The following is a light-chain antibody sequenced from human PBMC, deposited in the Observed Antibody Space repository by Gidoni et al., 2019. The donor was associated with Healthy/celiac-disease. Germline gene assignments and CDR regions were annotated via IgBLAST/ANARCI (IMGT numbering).Light chain of an antibody. CDR3: QQYGSSRGT. V-gene: IGKV3-20*01. CDR2: GAS. J-gene: IGKJ3*01. Sequence: EIVLTQSPGTLSLSPGERATLSCRASQSVSSSYLAWYQQKPGQAPRLLIYGASSRATGIPDRFSGSGSGTEFTLTINRLEPEDFAVYYCQQYGSSRGTFGPGTKVDIK. CDR1: QSVSSSY.